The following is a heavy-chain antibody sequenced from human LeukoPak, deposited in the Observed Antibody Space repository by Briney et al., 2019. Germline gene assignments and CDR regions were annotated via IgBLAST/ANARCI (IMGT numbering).Heavy chain of an antibody. Sequence: PGGSLRLSCAASGFSFSSYWMSWVRQAPGKGLEWVAVISYDGSKKYYADPVKGRFTISRDNSKNTLYLQMNSLRAEDTAVYYCAREYRGSSGWYQGYWGQGTLVTVSS. CDR2: ISYDGSKK. D-gene: IGHD6-19*01. CDR3: AREYRGSSGWYQGY. V-gene: IGHV3-30*03. J-gene: IGHJ4*02. CDR1: GFSFSSYW.